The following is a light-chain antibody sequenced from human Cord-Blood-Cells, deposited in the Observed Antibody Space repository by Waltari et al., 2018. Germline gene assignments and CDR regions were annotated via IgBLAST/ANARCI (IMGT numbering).Light chain of an antibody. CDR1: QSISSW. V-gene: IGKV1-5*03. J-gene: IGKJ1*01. CDR3: QQYKSYPWT. Sequence: DIQMTQSPSTLSASVGDRVPLPCRASQSISSWLAWYQQKPGKAPKLLIYKASSLESGVPSRFSGRGSGTEFTFTISSLQPDDCATYDCQQYKSYPWTFGQGTKVEIK. CDR2: KAS.